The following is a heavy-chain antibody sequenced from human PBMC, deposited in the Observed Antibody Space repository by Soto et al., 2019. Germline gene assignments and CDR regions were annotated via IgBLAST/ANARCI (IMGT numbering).Heavy chain of an antibody. CDR1: GYSFTSYW. D-gene: IGHD2-8*01. V-gene: IGHV5-51*01. Sequence: LGESLKISCVGSGYSFTSYWIGWVRQMPGKGLEWMGIIYPGDSDTRYSPPFRGQVTISADKSISTAYLQWSSLKASDTAMYYCMRQLGVDADNWFHPWGQGTLVTVSS. CDR3: MRQLGVDADNWFHP. J-gene: IGHJ5*02. CDR2: IYPGDSDT.